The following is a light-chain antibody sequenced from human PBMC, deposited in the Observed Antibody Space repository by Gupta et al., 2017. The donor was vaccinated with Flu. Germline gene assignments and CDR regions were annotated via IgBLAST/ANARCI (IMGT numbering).Light chain of an antibody. V-gene: IGKV1-6*01. J-gene: IGKJ2*02. CDR3: LQDYSYPRT. CDR2: GAS. CDR1: QGIRDD. Sequence: PPSLSASVGDRVTITCRASQGIRDDLGWYQQKPWKAPKILIYGASTLQSGVPSRFSGSGSGTDFTLTISSLQPEDFATYYCLQDYSYPRTFGQGTKLEIK.